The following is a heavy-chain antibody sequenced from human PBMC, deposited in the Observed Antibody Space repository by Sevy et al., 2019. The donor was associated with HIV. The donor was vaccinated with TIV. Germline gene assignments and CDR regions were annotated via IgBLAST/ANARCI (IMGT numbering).Heavy chain of an antibody. Sequence: ASVKVSCKVSGYSLTGLSMHWVRQAPGKGLEWMGSFDPEDGERIYTQKLEGRVTMTEDTSADTAYMELNSLRFEDTAVYYCATTKDYYESSGCPFDYWGQGTLVTVSS. CDR1: GYSLTGLS. V-gene: IGHV1-24*01. J-gene: IGHJ4*02. CDR3: ATTKDYYESSGCPFDY. D-gene: IGHD3-22*01. CDR2: FDPEDGER.